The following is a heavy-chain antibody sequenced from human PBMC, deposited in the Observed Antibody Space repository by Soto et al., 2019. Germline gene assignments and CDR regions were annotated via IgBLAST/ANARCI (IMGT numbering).Heavy chain of an antibody. D-gene: IGHD1-7*01. CDR1: GFSLSTSGVG. Sequence: QITLKESGPTLVKPTQTLTLTCTFSGFSLSTSGVGVGWIRQPPGKALEWLALIYWNDDKRYSPSLKSRLTITKDTSKNQVVLTMTNMDPVDTATYYCAHRRSPGGITGTTAWFDPWGQGTLVTVSS. CDR2: IYWNDDK. J-gene: IGHJ5*02. V-gene: IGHV2-5*01. CDR3: AHRRSPGGITGTTAWFDP.